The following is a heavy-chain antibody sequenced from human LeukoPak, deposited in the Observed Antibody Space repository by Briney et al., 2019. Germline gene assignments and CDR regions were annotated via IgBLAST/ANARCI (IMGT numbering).Heavy chain of an antibody. V-gene: IGHV3-7*03. CDR3: AKTGLKVPRSYFDY. CDR1: GFTFSSHW. D-gene: IGHD3-10*01. CDR2: IKEDGSER. J-gene: IGHJ4*02. Sequence: PGGSLRLSCAASGFTFSSHWMTWVRQAPGKGLEWVASIKEDGSERQYVDSVKGRFSISRDNTKGSLFLQLNSLRAEDTAIYYCAKTGLKVPRSYFDYWGQGALVTVSS.